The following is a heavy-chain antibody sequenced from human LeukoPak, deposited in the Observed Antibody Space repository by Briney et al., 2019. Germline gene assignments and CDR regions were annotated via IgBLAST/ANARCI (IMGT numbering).Heavy chain of an antibody. CDR2: ISSSVDTI. J-gene: IGHJ4*02. V-gene: IGHV3-11*01. Sequence: GGSLRLSCAASGFSISDYYMSWIRQAPGKGLEWIAYISSSVDTIYYTDSEKGRLTISRDNANNSLYLQMDSLRAEDTAVYYCTRRRDYGDSWGQGTLVTVSS. CDR3: TRRRDYGDS. CDR1: GFSISDYY.